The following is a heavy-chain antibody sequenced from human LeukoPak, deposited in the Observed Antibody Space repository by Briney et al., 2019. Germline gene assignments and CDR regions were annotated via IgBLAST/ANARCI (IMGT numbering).Heavy chain of an antibody. J-gene: IGHJ3*02. V-gene: IGHV4-61*10. CDR1: GGSISSGSYY. CDR2: IYYSGST. CDR3: ARAADYPI. Sequence: PSETLSLTCTVSGGSISSGSYYWSWIRQPAGKGLEWIGYIYYSGSTNYNPSLKSRVTISVDTSKNQFSLKLSSVTAADTAVYYCARAADYPIWGQGTMVTVSS. D-gene: IGHD3-10*01.